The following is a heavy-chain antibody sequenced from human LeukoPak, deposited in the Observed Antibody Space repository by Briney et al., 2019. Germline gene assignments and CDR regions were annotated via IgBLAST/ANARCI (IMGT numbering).Heavy chain of an antibody. V-gene: IGHV4-59*01. CDR2: IYYSGST. CDR3: ARGYCSSTICFQYFHH. J-gene: IGHJ1*01. D-gene: IGHD2-2*01. CDR1: SDSISSSY. Sequence: SETLSLTCTVSSDSISSSYWSWIRQPPAKGLEWIGCIYYSGSTNYNPSLKSRVAISVDTSRNQFSLKLNSVTAADTAVYYCARGYCSSTICFQYFHHWGQGTLVTVSS.